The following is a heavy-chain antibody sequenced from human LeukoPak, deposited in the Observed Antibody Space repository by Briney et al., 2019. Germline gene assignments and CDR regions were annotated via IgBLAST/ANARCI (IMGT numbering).Heavy chain of an antibody. J-gene: IGHJ4*02. V-gene: IGHV1-2*02. CDR1: GYTFTGYY. CDR2: INPNSGGT. Sequence: ASVKVSCKASGYTFTGYYMHWVRQAPGQGLEWMGWINPNSGGTNYAQKFQGRVTMTRDTSISTAYMELSRLRSDDTAVYYCARDPGGVAVNFDYWGQGTLVTVSS. CDR3: ARDPGGVAVNFDY. D-gene: IGHD6-19*01.